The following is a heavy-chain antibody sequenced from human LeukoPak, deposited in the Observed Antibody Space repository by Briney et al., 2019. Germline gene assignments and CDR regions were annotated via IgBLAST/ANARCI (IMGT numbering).Heavy chain of an antibody. V-gene: IGHV3-48*01. CDR3: ARGGVYLTSEYFDY. CDR1: GFTFSSYS. D-gene: IGHD1-14*01. Sequence: GGSLRLSCAASGFTFSSYSMNWVRQAPGKGLEWVSYISSSSSTIYYADSVKGRFTISRDNAKNSLYLQMNSLRAEDTAVYYCARGGVYLTSEYFDYWGQGTLVTVSS. J-gene: IGHJ4*02. CDR2: ISSSSSTI.